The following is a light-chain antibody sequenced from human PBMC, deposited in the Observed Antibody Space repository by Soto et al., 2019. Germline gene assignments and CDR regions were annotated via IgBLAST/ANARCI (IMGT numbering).Light chain of an antibody. CDR1: QSVSSN. CDR3: QQYNNWPLA. Sequence: ETVTTQSPATLSVSPGERATLSCRASQSVSSNLAWYQQKPGQAPRLLIYDASTRATGIPARFSGSGSGTEFTLTISSLQSEDFAVYYCQQYNNWPLAFGQGTKVEIK. J-gene: IGKJ1*01. V-gene: IGKV3-15*01. CDR2: DAS.